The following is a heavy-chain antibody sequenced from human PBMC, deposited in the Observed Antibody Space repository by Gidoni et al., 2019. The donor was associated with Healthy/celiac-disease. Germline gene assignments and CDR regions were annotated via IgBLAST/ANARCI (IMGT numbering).Heavy chain of an antibody. V-gene: IGHV3-9*03. CDR2: ISWNSGSI. D-gene: IGHD5-18*01. Sequence: EVQLVESGGGLVQPGRSLRLSCAASGFTFDDYAMHLVRQAPGKGLEWVSGISWNSGSIGYADSVKGRFTISRDNAKNSLYLQMNSLRAEDMALYYCAKERGYSYGPFDYWGQGTLVTVSS. CDR1: GFTFDDYA. J-gene: IGHJ4*02. CDR3: AKERGYSYGPFDY.